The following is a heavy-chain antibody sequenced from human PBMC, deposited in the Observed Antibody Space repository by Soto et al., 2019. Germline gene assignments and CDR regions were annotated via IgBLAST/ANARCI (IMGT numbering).Heavy chain of an antibody. Sequence: PSETLSLTCAVSGGSISSGGYSWSWIRQPPGKGLEWIGCIYYSGSTYYNPSLKSRVTLSVDRSKNQFSLKLSSVTAADTAVYYCARHVNWFDPWGQGTLVTVSS. CDR2: IYYSGST. V-gene: IGHV4-30-2*03. CDR1: GGSISSGGYS. J-gene: IGHJ5*02. CDR3: ARHVNWFDP.